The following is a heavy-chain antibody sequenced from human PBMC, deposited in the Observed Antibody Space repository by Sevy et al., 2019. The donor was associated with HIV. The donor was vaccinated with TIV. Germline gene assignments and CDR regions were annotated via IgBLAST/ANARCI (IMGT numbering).Heavy chain of an antibody. CDR2: ISYDESTQ. CDR3: ARKYDSSGYFDY. V-gene: IGHV3-30*03. CDR1: GFTLSTHV. D-gene: IGHD3-22*01. Sequence: GGSLRLSCEVSGFTLSTHVMYWVRQAPGKGLEWVAGISYDESTQYYGDSVKGRFTISRDDSKNSLYLQLNSLRAEDTAIYYCARKYDSSGYFDYWGQGTLVTVSS. J-gene: IGHJ4*02.